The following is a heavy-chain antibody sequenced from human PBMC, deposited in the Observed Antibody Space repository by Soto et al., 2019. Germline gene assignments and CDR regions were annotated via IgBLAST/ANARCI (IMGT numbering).Heavy chain of an antibody. Sequence: GSLRLSCAASGFTFSSYSMNWVRQAPGKGLEWVSSISSSSSYIYYADSVKGRFTISRDNAKNSLYLQMNSLRAEDTAVYYCARDLEYGGNTDYWGQGTLVTVSS. CDR1: GFTFSSYS. CDR3: ARDLEYGGNTDY. J-gene: IGHJ4*02. CDR2: ISSSSSYI. V-gene: IGHV3-21*01. D-gene: IGHD4-17*01.